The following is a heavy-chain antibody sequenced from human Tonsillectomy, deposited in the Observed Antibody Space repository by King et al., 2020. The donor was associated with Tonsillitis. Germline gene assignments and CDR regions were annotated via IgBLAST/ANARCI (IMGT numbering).Heavy chain of an antibody. J-gene: IGHJ4*02. CDR1: GGSISSGDYY. D-gene: IGHD5-24*01. V-gene: IGHV4-30-4*01. CDR3: ARIQRRDGYNFDY. CDR2: IYYSGTT. Sequence: QLQESGPGLVKPSQTLSLTCTVSGGSISSGDYYWSWVRQPPGKGLEWIGHIYYSGTTYYNPSLKSRVSISIYKAKNQFSLKLSSVTAADTAVYFCARIQRRDGYNFDYWGQGTLVTVSS.